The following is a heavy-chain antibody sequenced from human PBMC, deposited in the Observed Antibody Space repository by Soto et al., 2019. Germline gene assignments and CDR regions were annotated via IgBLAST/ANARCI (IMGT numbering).Heavy chain of an antibody. J-gene: IGHJ5*02. CDR3: ARDSPSYRSTRCYSWFDP. V-gene: IGHV1-69*08. D-gene: IGHD2-2*01. CDR2: IIPILGIA. CDR1: GGTFSSYT. Sequence: QVQLVQSGAEVKKPGSSVKVSCKASGGTFSSYTISWVRQAPGQGLEWLGRIIPILGIANYAQKFQGRVTITAHKSTRKAYMELSSLRDEDTAVNYCARDSPSYRSTRCYSWFDPWGQETLVTVSS.